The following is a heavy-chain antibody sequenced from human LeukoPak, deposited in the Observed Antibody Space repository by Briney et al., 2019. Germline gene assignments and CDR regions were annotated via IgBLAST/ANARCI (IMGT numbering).Heavy chain of an antibody. J-gene: IGHJ5*02. V-gene: IGHV3-7*01. Sequence: GGSLRLSCAASGFTFSSYWMNWVRQAPGKGLEWVAKIKPDGSEKFYVDSVKGRFTISRDNAKNSLYLQMNGLTVEDTAVYYCATDSGYSGASWGQGTLATVSS. CDR1: GFTFSSYW. CDR2: IKPDGSEK. D-gene: IGHD1-26*01. CDR3: ATDSGYSGAS.